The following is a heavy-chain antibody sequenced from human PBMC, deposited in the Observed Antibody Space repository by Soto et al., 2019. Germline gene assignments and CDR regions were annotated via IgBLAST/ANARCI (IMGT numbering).Heavy chain of an antibody. CDR2: IWYDGSNK. Sequence: QVQLVESGGGVVQPGRSLRLSCAASGFTFSSYGMHWVRQAPGKGLEWVAVIWYDGSNKYYADSVKGRFTISRDNSKNTLYLQMNSLRAEDTAVYYCARDSMVNGDYAAFDIWGQGTMVTVSS. V-gene: IGHV3-33*01. CDR3: ARDSMVNGDYAAFDI. J-gene: IGHJ3*02. CDR1: GFTFSSYG. D-gene: IGHD4-17*01.